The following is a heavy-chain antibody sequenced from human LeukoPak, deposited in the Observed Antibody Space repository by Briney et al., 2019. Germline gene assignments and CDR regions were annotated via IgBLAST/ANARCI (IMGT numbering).Heavy chain of an antibody. CDR1: GGSFSGSY. CDR3: ARRRRAAVLRGIFDF. J-gene: IGHJ4*02. Sequence: SETLSLTCAVYGGSFSGSYWSWIRQPPGKGLEWIGEIDHSGSTNYNPSLKSRVTISLDTSKNQFSLRLRSVTAADTAVYYCARRRRAAVLRGIFDFWGQGTLVTISS. V-gene: IGHV4-34*01. CDR2: IDHSGST. D-gene: IGHD6-13*01.